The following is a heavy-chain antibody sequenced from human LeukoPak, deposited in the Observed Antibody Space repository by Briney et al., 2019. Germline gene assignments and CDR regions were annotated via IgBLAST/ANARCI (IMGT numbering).Heavy chain of an antibody. CDR2: ISSSGSTI. Sequence: GGSLRLSCAASGFTFSSYEMNWVRQAPGKGLEWVSYISSSGSTIYYADSKKGRFTISRDNAKNSLYLQMNSLRAEDTAVYYCARTARPAVEHDYWGQGTLLTVSS. D-gene: IGHD6-6*01. J-gene: IGHJ4*02. CDR1: GFTFSSYE. V-gene: IGHV3-48*03. CDR3: ARTARPAVEHDY.